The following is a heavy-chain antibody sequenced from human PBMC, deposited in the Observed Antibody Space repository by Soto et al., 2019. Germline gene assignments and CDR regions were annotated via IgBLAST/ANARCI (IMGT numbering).Heavy chain of an antibody. CDR2: INHSGTT. J-gene: IGHJ6*03. Sequence: QVQLQQWGAGLLKPSETLSLTCAVFGGSFSAHSWTWIRQAPGKGRERIGEINHSGTTNYNPSLKSRLTISVDTSKNEFSLKLSAVTAADTAVYYCARGVTGVRVVQDDYYIDVWGKGTTVTVSS. V-gene: IGHV4-34*01. CDR3: ARGVTGVRVVQDDYYIDV. D-gene: IGHD2-15*01. CDR1: GGSFSAHS.